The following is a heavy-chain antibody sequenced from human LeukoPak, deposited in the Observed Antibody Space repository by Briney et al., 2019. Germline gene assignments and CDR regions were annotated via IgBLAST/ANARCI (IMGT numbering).Heavy chain of an antibody. D-gene: IGHD3-22*01. Sequence: GGSLRLSCAASGFTLSSYEMNWVRQAPGKGLEWVSYISSSGSTIYYADSVKGRFTISRDNAKNSLYLQMNSLRAEDTAVYYCARVPSGNSGYYYECWFDPWGQGTLVTVSS. CDR2: ISSSGSTI. V-gene: IGHV3-48*03. CDR3: ARVPSGNSGYYYECWFDP. J-gene: IGHJ5*02. CDR1: GFTLSSYE.